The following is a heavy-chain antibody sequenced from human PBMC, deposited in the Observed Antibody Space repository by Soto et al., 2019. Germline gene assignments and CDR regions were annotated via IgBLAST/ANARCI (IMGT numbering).Heavy chain of an antibody. Sequence: PSETLSLTCTVSGGSISSGGYYWSWIRQHPGKGLEWIGYIYYSGSTYYNPSLKSRVTISVDTSKNQFSLKLSSVTAADTAVYYCARANSYGDESYYYYYGMDVWGQGTTVT. CDR3: ARANSYGDESYYYYYGMDV. CDR2: IYYSGST. CDR1: GGSISSGGYY. V-gene: IGHV4-31*03. D-gene: IGHD4-17*01. J-gene: IGHJ6*02.